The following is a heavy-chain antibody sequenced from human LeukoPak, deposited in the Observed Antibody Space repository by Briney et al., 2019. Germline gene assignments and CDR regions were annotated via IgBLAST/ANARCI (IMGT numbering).Heavy chain of an antibody. D-gene: IGHD2-2*01. Sequence: SETLSLTCTVSGGSVSSGSYYWSWIRQPPGTGLEWIGYIYYSGSTNYNPSLKSRVTISVDTSKNQFSLKLSSVTAADTAVYYCARVRGPRGKYCSSTSCYVKDYWGQGTLVTVSS. CDR2: IYYSGST. V-gene: IGHV4-61*01. CDR1: GGSVSSGSYY. CDR3: ARVRGPRGKYCSSTSCYVKDY. J-gene: IGHJ4*02.